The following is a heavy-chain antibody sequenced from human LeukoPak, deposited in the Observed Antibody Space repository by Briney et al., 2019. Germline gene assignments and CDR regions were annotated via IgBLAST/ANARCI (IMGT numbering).Heavy chain of an antibody. Sequence: GGSLRLSCAASGFTFSRHWMHWVRQAPGKGLVWISRINSNASDTNYADFVKGRFTISRDNAKNTVYLQINSLRDEDTAVYYCARICSSTDCLIPDWGQGTLVTVSS. V-gene: IGHV3-74*01. CDR3: ARICSSTDCLIPD. CDR1: GFTFSRHW. D-gene: IGHD2-2*01. J-gene: IGHJ4*02. CDR2: INSNASDT.